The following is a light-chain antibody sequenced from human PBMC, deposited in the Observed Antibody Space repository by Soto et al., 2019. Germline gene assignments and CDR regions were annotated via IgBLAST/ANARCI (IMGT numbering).Light chain of an antibody. J-gene: IGLJ1*01. CDR2: GNN. Sequence: QAVVTQPPSVSGAPGQRGTISCTGGSSNIGAGYEVQWYKQLPGRAPKLLIYGNNNRPSGVPERFSGSNSGTSASLAISGLQAEDESDYYCQSFDSSLSAYVFGTGTKLTVL. V-gene: IGLV1-40*01. CDR1: SSNIGAGYE. CDR3: QSFDSSLSAYV.